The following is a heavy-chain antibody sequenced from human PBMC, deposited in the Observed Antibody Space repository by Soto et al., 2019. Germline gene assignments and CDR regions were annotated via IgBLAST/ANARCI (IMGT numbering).Heavy chain of an antibody. D-gene: IGHD3-3*01. CDR1: GYTFTSYA. CDR3: ARREGRITIFGVVREVLYFDY. V-gene: IGHV1-3*01. J-gene: IGHJ4*02. Sequence: GASVKVSCKASGYTFTSYAMHWVRQAPGQRLEWMGWINAGNGNTKYSQKFQGRVTITRDTSASTAYMELSSLRSEDTAVYYCARREGRITIFGVVREVLYFDYWGQGTLGTVSS. CDR2: INAGNGNT.